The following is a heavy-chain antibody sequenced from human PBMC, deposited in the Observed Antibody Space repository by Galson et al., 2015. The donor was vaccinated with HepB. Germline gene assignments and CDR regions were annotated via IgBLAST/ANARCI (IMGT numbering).Heavy chain of an antibody. CDR2: ISHSSSFI. D-gene: IGHD1-1*01. CDR1: GFTFSSYS. Sequence: SLRLSCAGSGFTFSSYSMSWVRQTPGKGLEWVSSISHSSSFIYHADSLKGRFSIFRDNAKKSVYLQMNSLGVEDTAVSYCARGSAAWTWCDSWGQGILVTVTS. CDR3: ARGSAAWTWCDS. V-gene: IGHV3-21*01. J-gene: IGHJ5*01.